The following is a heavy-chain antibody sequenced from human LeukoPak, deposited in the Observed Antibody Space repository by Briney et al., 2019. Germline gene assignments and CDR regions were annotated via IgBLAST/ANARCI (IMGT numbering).Heavy chain of an antibody. J-gene: IGHJ4*02. CDR3: ARASITIFGVVSPLDY. Sequence: ASVKVSCKASGYTFTGYYMHWVRQASGQGLEWMGWINPNSGGTNNAQKFQGRVTMTRDTSISTAYMELSGLRSDDTAVYYCARASITIFGVVSPLDYWGQGTLVTVSS. V-gene: IGHV1-2*02. CDR1: GYTFTGYY. D-gene: IGHD3-3*01. CDR2: INPNSGGT.